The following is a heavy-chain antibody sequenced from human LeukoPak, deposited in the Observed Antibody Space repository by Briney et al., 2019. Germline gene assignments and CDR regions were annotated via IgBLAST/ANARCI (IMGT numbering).Heavy chain of an antibody. CDR1: GGTFISYA. D-gene: IGHD3-10*01. V-gene: IGHV1-69*06. CDR2: IIPIFGTA. CDR3: ARVFQYGSGTDYYMDV. Sequence: ASVKVSCKASGGTFISYAISWVRQAPGQGREWMGGIIPIFGTANYAQKFQGRVTITADKSTSTAYMELSSLRSEDTAVYYCARVFQYGSGTDYYMDVWGKGTTVTVSS. J-gene: IGHJ6*03.